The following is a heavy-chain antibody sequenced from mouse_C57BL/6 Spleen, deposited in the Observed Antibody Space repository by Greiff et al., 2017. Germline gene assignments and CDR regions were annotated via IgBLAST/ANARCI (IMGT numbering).Heavy chain of an antibody. J-gene: IGHJ2*01. CDR3: ASVVATDFDY. CDR2: IYPRSGNT. V-gene: IGHV1-81*01. D-gene: IGHD1-1*01. Sequence: VQLQQSGAELARPGASVKLSCKASGYTFTSYGISWVKQRTGQGLEWIGEIYPRSGNTYYNEKFKGKATLTADKSSSTAYMELRSLTSEDSAVYFCASVVATDFDYGGQGTTLTVSS. CDR1: GYTFTSYG.